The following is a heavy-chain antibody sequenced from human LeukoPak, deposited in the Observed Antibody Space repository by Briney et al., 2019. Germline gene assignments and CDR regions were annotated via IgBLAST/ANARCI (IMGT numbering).Heavy chain of an antibody. CDR1: GFTFSSYG. Sequence: GGSLRLSCAASGFTFSSYGMHWVRQAPGKGLEWVAFIRYDGSNKYYADSVKGRVTISRDNSKNTLYLQMNSLRAEDTAVYYCAKAMYYYDSSGLDYWGQGTLVTVSS. CDR2: IRYDGSNK. CDR3: AKAMYYYDSSGLDY. V-gene: IGHV3-30*02. D-gene: IGHD3-22*01. J-gene: IGHJ4*02.